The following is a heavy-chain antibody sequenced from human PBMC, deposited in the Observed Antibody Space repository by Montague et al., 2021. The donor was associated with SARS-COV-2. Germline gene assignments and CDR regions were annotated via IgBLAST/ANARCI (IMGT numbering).Heavy chain of an antibody. Sequence: SETLSLTCTVSGGSVSSGSYYWSWIRQPPGKGLEWIGYIYYSGSTNYNPSLKSRVTISVDTSKNQFSLKLSSVTAADTAVYYCASGRTKYYDFWSGYTKTGYYYCGMDVWGQGTTVTVSS. CDR2: IYYSGST. J-gene: IGHJ6*02. CDR3: ASGRTKYYDFWSGYTKTGYYYCGMDV. CDR1: GGSVSSGSYY. V-gene: IGHV4-61*01. D-gene: IGHD3-3*01.